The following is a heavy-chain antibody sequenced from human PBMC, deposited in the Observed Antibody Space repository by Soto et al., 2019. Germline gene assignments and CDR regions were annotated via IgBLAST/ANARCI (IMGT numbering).Heavy chain of an antibody. J-gene: IGHJ5*02. V-gene: IGHV4-59*08. D-gene: IGHD3-22*01. CDR1: GGSINNYY. CDR2: VYYTGTT. CDR3: ARLGGYYQSLDT. Sequence: PSETLSLTCTVSGGSINNYYWTWIRQPPGKGQEWIGHVYYTGTTSHNPSLKSRFTISVDTSKNQISLKLSSVTAADTAFYYCARLGGYYQSLDTWGQGILVTVSS.